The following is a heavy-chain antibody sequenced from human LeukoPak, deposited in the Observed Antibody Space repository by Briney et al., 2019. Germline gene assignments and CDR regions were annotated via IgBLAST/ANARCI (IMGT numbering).Heavy chain of an antibody. V-gene: IGHV3-21*01. J-gene: IGHJ4*02. Sequence: GGSLRLSCAASGFTFSSYSMNWVRQAPGKGLEWVSSISSSSYIYYADSVKGRFTISRDNAKNSLYLQMNSLRAEDTAVYYCARDSSEEYSSSSDIDYWGQGTLVTVSS. D-gene: IGHD6-6*01. CDR2: ISSSSYI. CDR3: ARDSSEEYSSSSDIDY. CDR1: GFTFSSYS.